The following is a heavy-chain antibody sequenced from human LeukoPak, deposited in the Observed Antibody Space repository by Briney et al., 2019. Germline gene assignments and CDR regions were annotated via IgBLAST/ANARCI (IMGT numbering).Heavy chain of an antibody. CDR3: ARGSLYGSERAGYFQH. CDR1: GYTFTSYD. D-gene: IGHD3-10*01. V-gene: IGHV1-8*01. Sequence: AASVKVSCKASGYTFTSYDINWVRQATGQGLEWMGWMNPNSGNTGYAQKFQGRVTMTRNTSISTAYMELSSLRSEDTAVYYCARGSLYGSERAGYFQHWGQGTLVTVSS. J-gene: IGHJ1*01. CDR2: MNPNSGNT.